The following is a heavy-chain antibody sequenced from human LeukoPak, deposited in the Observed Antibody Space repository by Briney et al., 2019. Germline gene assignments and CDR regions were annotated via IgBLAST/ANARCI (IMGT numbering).Heavy chain of an antibody. Sequence: SETLSLTCTVSGGSLSSYYWSWIRQPPGKGLEWIGYIYYSGSTNYNPSLRSQVTISVDTSKNQFSLKLSSVTAADTAVYYCARVGDGGELLSAFDIWGQGTMVTVSS. CDR3: ARVGDGGELLSAFDI. CDR2: IYYSGST. D-gene: IGHD3-10*01. J-gene: IGHJ3*02. CDR1: GGSLSSYY. V-gene: IGHV4-59*01.